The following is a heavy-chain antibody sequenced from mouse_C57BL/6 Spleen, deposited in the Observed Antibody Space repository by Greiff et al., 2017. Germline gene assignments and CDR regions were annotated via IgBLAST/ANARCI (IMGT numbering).Heavy chain of an antibody. V-gene: IGHV5-16*01. CDR3: AREGLYYYGSSYVGYFDV. D-gene: IGHD1-1*01. CDR2: INYDGSST. J-gene: IGHJ1*03. CDR1: GFTFSDYY. Sequence: EVMLVESEGGLVQPGSSMKLSCTASGFTFSDYYMAWVRQVPEKGLEWVANINYDGSSTYYLDSLKSRFIISRDNAKNILYLQMSSLKSEDTATYYCAREGLYYYGSSYVGYFDVWGTGTTVTVSS.